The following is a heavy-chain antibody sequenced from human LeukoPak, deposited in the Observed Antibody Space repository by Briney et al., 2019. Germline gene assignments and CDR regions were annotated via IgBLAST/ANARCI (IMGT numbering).Heavy chain of an antibody. CDR3: ARFAAAGTRSVDY. V-gene: IGHV3-48*04. CDR2: ISSSSSTI. Sequence: PGGSLRLSCAASGFTFSSYAMSWVRQAPGKGLEWVSYISSSSSTIYYADSVKGRFTISRDNAKNSLYLQMNSLRAEDTAVYYCARFAAAGTRSVDYWGQGTLVTVSS. D-gene: IGHD6-13*01. J-gene: IGHJ4*02. CDR1: GFTFSSYA.